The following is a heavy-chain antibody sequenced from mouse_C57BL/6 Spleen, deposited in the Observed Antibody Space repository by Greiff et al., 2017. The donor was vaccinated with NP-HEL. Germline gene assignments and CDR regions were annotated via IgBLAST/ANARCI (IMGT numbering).Heavy chain of an antibody. Sequence: EVQLQQSGPELVKPGASVKISCKASGYTFTDYYMNWVKQSHGKSLEWIGDINPNNGGTSYNQKFKGKATLTVDKSSSTAYMELRSLTSEDSAVYYCARLGLYYSNSYWYFDVWGTGTTVTVSS. V-gene: IGHV1-26*01. CDR1: GYTFTDYY. J-gene: IGHJ1*03. CDR3: ARLGLYYSNSYWYFDV. CDR2: INPNNGGT. D-gene: IGHD2-5*01.